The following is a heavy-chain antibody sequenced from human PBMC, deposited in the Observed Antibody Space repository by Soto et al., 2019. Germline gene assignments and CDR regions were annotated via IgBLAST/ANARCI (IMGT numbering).Heavy chain of an antibody. CDR3: ARGGGWLFDY. CDR2: IYRSGTT. J-gene: IGHJ4*02. Sequence: QVQLQESGPGLVMPSGTLSLTCAVSGGSISSENWWSWVRQPPGKGLEWIGEIYRSGTTNYNPSLKSRVTISVDKSKTQFSLELNSVTAADSAVYYGARGGGWLFDYWGQGALVTVSS. V-gene: IGHV4-4*02. D-gene: IGHD6-19*01. CDR1: GGSISSENW.